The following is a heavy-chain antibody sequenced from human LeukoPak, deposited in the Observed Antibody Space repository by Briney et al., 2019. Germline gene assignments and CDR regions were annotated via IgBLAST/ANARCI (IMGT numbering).Heavy chain of an antibody. CDR1: GDCVSSNSAT. CDR2: TYYRSKWSY. V-gene: IGHV6-1*01. D-gene: IGHD3-10*01. J-gene: IGHJ4*02. CDR3: ARALGVTFDY. Sequence: SQTLSLTCAISGDCVSSNSATWNWIRQSPSRGLEWLGRTYYRSKWSYDHAASVKSRITINPDTSKNQFSLQLNSVTPEDTAVYFCARALGVTFDYWGQGTLVTVSS.